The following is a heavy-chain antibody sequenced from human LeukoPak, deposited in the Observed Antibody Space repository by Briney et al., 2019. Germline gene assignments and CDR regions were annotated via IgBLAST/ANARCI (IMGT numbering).Heavy chain of an antibody. V-gene: IGHV3-21*01. CDR3: GRAFPPLRTASAGDL. J-gene: IGHJ4*02. D-gene: IGHD3-16*01. Sequence: GRSLRLSCSASGFSFSDYDMNWFRQAPGKGLEWISSISGRSSHAYYGDSVKGRFSNSRDNAMNSVFLQMNSLGVDDTAVYYCGRAFPPLRTASAGDLWGQGTLVTVSS. CDR1: GFSFSDYD. CDR2: ISGRSSHA.